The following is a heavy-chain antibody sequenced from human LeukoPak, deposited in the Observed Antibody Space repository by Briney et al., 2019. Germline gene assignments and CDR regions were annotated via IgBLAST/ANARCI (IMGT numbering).Heavy chain of an antibody. CDR1: GYTFTSYY. V-gene: IGHV1-46*01. Sequence: GASVKVSCKASGYTFTSYYMHWVRQAPGQGLEWMVIINPSGGSTSYAQKFQGRVTMTRDMSTSTVYMELSSLRSEDTAVYYCARAGSVKHMVRAPPGFDYWGQGTLVTVSS. CDR3: ARAGSVKHMVRAPPGFDY. J-gene: IGHJ4*02. CDR2: INPSGGST. D-gene: IGHD3-10*01.